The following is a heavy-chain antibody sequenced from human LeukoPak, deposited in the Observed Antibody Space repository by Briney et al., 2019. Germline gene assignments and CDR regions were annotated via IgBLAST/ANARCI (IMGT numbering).Heavy chain of an antibody. V-gene: IGHV4-59*12. Sequence: SETLSLTCTVSGGSISSYYWSWIRQPPGKGLEWIGYIYYSGSTYYNPSLKSRVTISVDTSKNQFSLKLSSVTAADTAVYYCARDTAIYYYDSSGPGDYAFDIWGQGTMVTVSS. CDR2: IYYSGST. D-gene: IGHD3-22*01. J-gene: IGHJ3*02. CDR1: GGSISSYY. CDR3: ARDTAIYYYDSSGPGDYAFDI.